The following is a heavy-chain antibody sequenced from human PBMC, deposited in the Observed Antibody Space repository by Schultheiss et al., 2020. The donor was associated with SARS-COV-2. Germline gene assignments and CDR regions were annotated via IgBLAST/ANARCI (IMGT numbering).Heavy chain of an antibody. J-gene: IGHJ6*02. CDR1: GFTFSSYA. CDR2: ISDASTYI. Sequence: GESLKISCAASGFTFSSYAMNWVRQAPGKGLEWVSSISDASTYIYYADSVKGRFTISRDNSKNTLYLQMNSLRAEDTAAYYCAKGARAYGMDVWGQGTTVTVSS. CDR3: AKGARAYGMDV. D-gene: IGHD3-10*01. V-gene: IGHV3-23*01.